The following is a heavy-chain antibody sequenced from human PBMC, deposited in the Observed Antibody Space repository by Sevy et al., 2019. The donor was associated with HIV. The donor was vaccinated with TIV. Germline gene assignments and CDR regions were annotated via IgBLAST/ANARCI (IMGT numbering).Heavy chain of an antibody. CDR3: SRDKRGGRDYYDSSAYEILRYGMDV. J-gene: IGHJ6*02. CDR2: INPNSGGT. Sequence: ASVKVSCKASGYTFTGYCMHWVRQAPGEGLEWMGGINPNSGGTNYAQKFQGRVTMTRDTSISTAYMELSRLRSDDTAVYYCSRDKRGGRDYYDSSAYEILRYGMDVWGQGTTVTVSS. CDR1: GYTFTGYC. V-gene: IGHV1-2*02. D-gene: IGHD3-22*01.